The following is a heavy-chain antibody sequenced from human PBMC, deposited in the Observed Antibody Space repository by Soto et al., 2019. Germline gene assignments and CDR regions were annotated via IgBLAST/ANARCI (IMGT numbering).Heavy chain of an antibody. CDR1: GYSFTTYW. Sequence: ELQLLQSAAEVKKPGESLRISCEGFGYSFTTYWIGWVRQMPGKGLEWMGIIYPPNSETIYSRSFEGRVTISVDKSINTAFVQWISLEASDTAMYYCARHVASDRWSYFDNWGQGTLVSVSS. CDR2: IYPPNSET. V-gene: IGHV5-51*01. CDR3: ARHVASDRWSYFDN. J-gene: IGHJ4*02. D-gene: IGHD3-3*01.